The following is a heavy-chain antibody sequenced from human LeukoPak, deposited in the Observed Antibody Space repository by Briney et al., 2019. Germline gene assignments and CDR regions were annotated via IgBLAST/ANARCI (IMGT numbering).Heavy chain of an antibody. D-gene: IGHD2-2*01. CDR1: GGSFSGYY. CDR3: ARKRRWVHPTEYCSSTSCPWGWFDP. CDR2: INHSGST. J-gene: IGHJ5*02. V-gene: IGHV4-34*01. Sequence: SETLSLTCAVYGGSFSGYYWSWIRQPPGKGLEWIGEINHSGSTNYNPSLKSRVTISVDTSKNQFSLKPSSVTAADTAVYYCARKRRWVHPTEYCSSTSCPWGWFDPWGQGTLVTVSS.